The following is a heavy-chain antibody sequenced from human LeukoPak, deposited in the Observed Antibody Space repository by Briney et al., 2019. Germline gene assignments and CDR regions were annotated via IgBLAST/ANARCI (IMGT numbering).Heavy chain of an antibody. Sequence: SQTLSLTCTVSGGSISSGGYYWSWIRQHPGTGLEWIGYIYYSGTTYYNPSLKSRVAISVDTSKKQFSLKLSSVTAADTAVYYCARWQDWDTGGYFDYWGQGTLVPVSS. CDR2: IYYSGTT. CDR1: GGSISSGGYY. CDR3: ARWQDWDTGGYFDY. D-gene: IGHD5-18*01. J-gene: IGHJ4*02. V-gene: IGHV4-31*03.